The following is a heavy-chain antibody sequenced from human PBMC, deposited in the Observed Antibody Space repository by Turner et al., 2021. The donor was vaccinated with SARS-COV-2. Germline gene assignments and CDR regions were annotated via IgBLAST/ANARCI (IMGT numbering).Heavy chain of an antibody. CDR1: GGSISSSSYY. CDR2: IYYSGST. Sequence: QLQLQESGPGLVKPSETLSPTCTASGGSISSSSYYWGWIRQPPGKGLEWSGSIYYSGSTYYNPSLKSRVTISVDTSKNQFSLKLTSVTAADTAVYFCARHWEVAAAAYLARFDPWGQGTLVTVSS. V-gene: IGHV4-39*01. CDR3: ARHWEVAAAAYLARFDP. J-gene: IGHJ5*02. D-gene: IGHD6-13*01.